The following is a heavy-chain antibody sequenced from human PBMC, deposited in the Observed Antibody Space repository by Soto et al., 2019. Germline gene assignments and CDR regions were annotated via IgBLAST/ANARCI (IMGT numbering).Heavy chain of an antibody. CDR1: GGSTSSGGYS. V-gene: IGHV4-30-2*01. J-gene: IGHJ5*02. CDR3: ARGGATVVPPQRAGPFDP. D-gene: IGHD4-17*01. Sequence: SETLSLTSAVSGGSTSSGGYSWSWVRQPPREGLGWIGYIHHSGTTYYNPPLKSRVTISVARSKNQFSLKLSSVTAAATAVYYCARGGATVVPPQRAGPFDPWGQGTLVTVSS. CDR2: IHHSGTT.